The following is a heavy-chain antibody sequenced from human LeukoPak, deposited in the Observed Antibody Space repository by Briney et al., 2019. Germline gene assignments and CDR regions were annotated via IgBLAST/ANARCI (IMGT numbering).Heavy chain of an antibody. J-gene: IGHJ5*02. Sequence: ASVTVSCKASGYTFTSYGISWVRQAPGQGLEWMGWISAYNGNTNYAQKLQGRVTMTTDTSTSTAYMELRSLRSDDTAVYYCARDQVDYYDSSGYFGPWGQGTLVTVSS. CDR3: ARDQVDYYDSSGYFGP. CDR2: ISAYNGNT. V-gene: IGHV1-18*01. D-gene: IGHD3-22*01. CDR1: GYTFTSYG.